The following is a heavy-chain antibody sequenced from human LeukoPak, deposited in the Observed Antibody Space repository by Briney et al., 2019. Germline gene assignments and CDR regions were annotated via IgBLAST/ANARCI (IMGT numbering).Heavy chain of an antibody. CDR3: ARTTYYYDSSGYYTGSHYFDY. CDR1: GGSISSCNW. V-gene: IGHV4-4*02. D-gene: IGHD3-22*01. Sequence: SETLSLTCAVSGGSISSCNWWSWVRQPPGKGLEWIGEIHHSGSTNYNPSLKSRVTISVDKSRNQFSLKLSSVTAADTAVYYCARTTYYYDSSGYYTGSHYFDYWGQGTLVTVSS. J-gene: IGHJ4*02. CDR2: IHHSGST.